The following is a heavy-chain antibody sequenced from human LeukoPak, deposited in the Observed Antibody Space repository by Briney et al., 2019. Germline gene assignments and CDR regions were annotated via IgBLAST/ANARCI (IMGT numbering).Heavy chain of an antibody. CDR2: IYYSGST. CDR1: GGSISSSSYY. V-gene: IGHV4-39*07. J-gene: IGHJ5*02. Sequence: SETLSLTCTVSGGSISSSSYYWGWIRQPPGKGLEWIGSIYYSGSTYYNPSLKSRVTISVDTSKNQFSLKLSSVTAADTAVYYCARVNGYSSSWDWFDPWGQGTLVTVSS. CDR3: ARVNGYSSSWDWFDP. D-gene: IGHD6-13*01.